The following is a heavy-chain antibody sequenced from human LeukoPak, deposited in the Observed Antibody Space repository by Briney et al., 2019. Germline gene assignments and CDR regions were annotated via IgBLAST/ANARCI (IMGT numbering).Heavy chain of an antibody. Sequence: GGSLRLSCAASGFTFSSYAMSWVRQAPGKGLEWVSAISGSGGSTYYADSVKGRFTISRDNSKNTLYLQMNSLRAEDTPVYYCAKITMVRGVFDYWGQGTLVTVSS. J-gene: IGHJ4*02. CDR2: ISGSGGST. D-gene: IGHD3-10*01. CDR1: GFTFSSYA. V-gene: IGHV3-23*01. CDR3: AKITMVRGVFDY.